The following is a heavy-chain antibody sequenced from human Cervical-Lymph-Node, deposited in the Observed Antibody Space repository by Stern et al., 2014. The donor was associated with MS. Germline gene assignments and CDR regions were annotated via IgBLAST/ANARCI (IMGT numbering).Heavy chain of an antibody. CDR3: ARGGSSSSAGDAFNL. J-gene: IGHJ3*01. V-gene: IGHV3-13*01. CDR1: GFIFSDYD. D-gene: IGHD6-6*01. Sequence: VQLVESGGGLVQPGGSLRLSCVASGFIFSDYDMHWVRPVPGKGLEWVSSITIGGDTYSSDSVKGRFTISRENPKTSLYLQMTSLRAGDSALYFCARGGSSSSAGDAFNLWGQGTMVTVS. CDR2: ITIGGDT.